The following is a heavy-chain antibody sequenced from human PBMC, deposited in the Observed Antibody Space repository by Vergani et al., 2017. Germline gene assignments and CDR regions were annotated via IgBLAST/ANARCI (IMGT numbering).Heavy chain of an antibody. D-gene: IGHD3/OR15-3a*01. J-gene: IGHJ4*02. Sequence: QVRLEESGPGLVKPSETLSLTYWGWVRQSPVSGLEWLGSVFHLGTLYYNPSLQSRVTISMDANNHFSLKLTSVTAADTAVYYCVRDFHSRGPFDVWGQGSLVTVAS. CDR2: VFHLGTL. V-gene: IGHV4-38-2*02. CDR3: VRDFHSRGPFDV.